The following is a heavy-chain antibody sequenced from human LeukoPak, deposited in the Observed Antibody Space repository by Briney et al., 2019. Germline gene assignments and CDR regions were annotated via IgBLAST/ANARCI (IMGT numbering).Heavy chain of an antibody. CDR1: GGSISSYY. Sequence: SETLSLTCTVSGGSISSYYWSWIRQPPGKGLEWIGYIYYSGSTNYNPSLKSRVTISVDTSKNQFSLKLSSVPAADTAVYYCARANCGGDCYYHYYYYMDVWGKGTTVTISS. CDR2: IYYSGST. V-gene: IGHV4-59*01. D-gene: IGHD2-21*02. J-gene: IGHJ6*03. CDR3: ARANCGGDCYYHYYYYMDV.